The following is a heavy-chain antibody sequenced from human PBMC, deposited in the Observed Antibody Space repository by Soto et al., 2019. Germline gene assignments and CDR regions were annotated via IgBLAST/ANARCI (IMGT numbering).Heavy chain of an antibody. Sequence: ASVKVSCKASGYTFTSYDIYWVRQATGQGLEWMGWMNPNTGNSGYAQKFQGRVTMTSDTSISTAHMELSSLRSEDTAVYYCARRAETNGWNGFGADKYYFDFWGQGTLVTVSS. CDR2: MNPNTGNS. J-gene: IGHJ4*02. CDR3: ARRAETNGWNGFGADKYYFDF. CDR1: GYTFTSYD. V-gene: IGHV1-8*01. D-gene: IGHD1-1*01.